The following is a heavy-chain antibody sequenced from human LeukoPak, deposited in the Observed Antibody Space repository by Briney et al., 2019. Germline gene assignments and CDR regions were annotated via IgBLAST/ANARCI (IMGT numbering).Heavy chain of an antibody. V-gene: IGHV3-23*01. Sequence: PGGSLRLSCAASGFTFSSYAMSWVRQAPGKGLEWVSAISGSGGSTYYADSVKGRFTISRDNSKNTLYLQMNSLRAEDTAVYYCTTLVKGYSYGSSSSPDAFDIWGQGTMVTVSS. CDR3: TTLVKGYSYGSSSSPDAFDI. CDR1: GFTFSSYA. CDR2: ISGSGGST. D-gene: IGHD5-18*01. J-gene: IGHJ3*02.